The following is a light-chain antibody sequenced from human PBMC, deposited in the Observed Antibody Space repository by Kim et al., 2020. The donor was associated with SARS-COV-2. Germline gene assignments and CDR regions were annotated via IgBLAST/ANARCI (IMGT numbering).Light chain of an antibody. CDR3: QQYGSSPLYS. J-gene: IGKJ2*03. CDR1: QSISSAF. CDR2: GAS. Sequence: EIVLTQSPGTLSLSPGERATLSCRASQSISSAFLAWYQQKPGQPPRVLIYGASNRATGIPDRFGGSGSGTDFTLTISRLEPEDFAVYYCQQYGSSPLYSFGQGTKVDIK. V-gene: IGKV3-20*01.